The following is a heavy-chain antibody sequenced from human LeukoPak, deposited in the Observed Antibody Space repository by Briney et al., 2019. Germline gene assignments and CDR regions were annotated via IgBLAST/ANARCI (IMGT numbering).Heavy chain of an antibody. CDR3: ARDRVGRWDPRLYGMDV. CDR1: GLTLSSYE. D-gene: IGHD1-26*01. J-gene: IGHJ6*02. CDR2: ISCNGTPI. Sequence: GGSLRLSCEPSGLTLSSYEFNWVRQAPGKGLEWVSYISCNGTPIYYADFVKGRFTISRDNAKNSLYLQMNSLRVKDTAIYYCARDRVGRWDPRLYGMDVWGQGTTVTVSS. V-gene: IGHV3-48*03.